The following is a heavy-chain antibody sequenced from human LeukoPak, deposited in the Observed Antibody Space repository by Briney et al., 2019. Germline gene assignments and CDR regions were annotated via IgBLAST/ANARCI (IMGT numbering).Heavy chain of an antibody. D-gene: IGHD3-22*01. V-gene: IGHV3-74*01. J-gene: IGHJ4*02. Sequence: QSGGSLRLSCAASGFTFNNYWMHWVRQAPGKGLVWVSRINSDGSTTNYADSVKGRFTISRDNAKNTLYLQMNSLRAEDTAVYYCAKLTDYYDSSGYSPDYWGQGTLVTVSS. CDR2: INSDGSTT. CDR3: AKLTDYYDSSGYSPDY. CDR1: GFTFNNYW.